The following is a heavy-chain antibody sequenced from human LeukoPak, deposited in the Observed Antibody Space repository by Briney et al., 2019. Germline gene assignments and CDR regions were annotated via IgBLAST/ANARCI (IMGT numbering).Heavy chain of an antibody. CDR1: GGSISSGGYY. D-gene: IGHD1-26*01. CDR2: IYYSGST. Sequence: SETLSLTCTVSGGSISSGGYYWSWIRQHPGKGLEWIGYIYYSGSTYYNPSLKSRVTISVDTSKSQFSLKLSSVTAADTAVYYCARGPHSPNYSGSYYFDYWGQGILVTVSS. J-gene: IGHJ4*02. CDR3: ARGPHSPNYSGSYYFDY. V-gene: IGHV4-31*03.